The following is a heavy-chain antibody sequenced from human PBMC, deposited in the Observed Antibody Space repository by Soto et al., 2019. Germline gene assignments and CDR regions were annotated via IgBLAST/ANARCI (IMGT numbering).Heavy chain of an antibody. V-gene: IGHV4-59*01. D-gene: IGHD3-9*01. Sequence: PSETLSLTCTVSGGSISSYYWSWIRQPPGKGLEWIGYIYYSGSTNYNPSLKSRVTISVDTSKNQFSLKLSSVTAADTAVYYCARASILVRYFDWLPHYGMAVWGQWTTLSVS. CDR3: ARASILVRYFDWLPHYGMAV. CDR1: GGSISSYY. J-gene: IGHJ6*01. CDR2: IYYSGST.